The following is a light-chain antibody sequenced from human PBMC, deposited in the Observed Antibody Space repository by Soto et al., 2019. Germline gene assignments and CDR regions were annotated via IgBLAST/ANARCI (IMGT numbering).Light chain of an antibody. CDR3: QQYGSSPPWT. Sequence: VLTLARSTLSLSPGERVTLSCRAIQSVSNNYLAWYQQRPGQAPRLLIYYASSRATGTPDRFSGSGSGTDFTLTISRLEPEDFAVYYCQQYGSSPPWTFGQGTKV. CDR1: QSVSNNY. J-gene: IGKJ1*01. CDR2: YAS. V-gene: IGKV3-20*01.